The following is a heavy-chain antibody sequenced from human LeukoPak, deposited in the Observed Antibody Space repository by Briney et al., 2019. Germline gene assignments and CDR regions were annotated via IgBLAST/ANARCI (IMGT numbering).Heavy chain of an antibody. CDR3: AKDSHWILFDD. CDR2: ISNSGSTK. Sequence: GGSLRLSCAASGFTFSDYEMNWIRQAPGKGLEWISYISNSGSTKYYADSVKGRFTISRDNAKNSVYLQMNSLRDEDTAVYYCAKDSHWILFDDWGQGTLVTVSS. CDR1: GFTFSDYE. J-gene: IGHJ4*02. V-gene: IGHV3-48*03. D-gene: IGHD2-2*03.